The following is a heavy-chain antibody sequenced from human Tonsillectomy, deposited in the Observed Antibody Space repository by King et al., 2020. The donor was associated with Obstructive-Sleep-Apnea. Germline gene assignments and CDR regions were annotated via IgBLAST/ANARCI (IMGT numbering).Heavy chain of an antibody. V-gene: IGHV1-46*01. CDR2: INPSSGST. D-gene: IGHD2-2*01. Sequence: VQLVESGAEVKKPGTSVKISCKASGYSFTSYYFHWVRQAPGQGLEWLGVINPSSGSTTYAQKFQGRVTMTSDTSTSTVYMELSSLRSADTAVYYCAVLCSRTSCSSGYFFDHWGQGALVTVSS. CDR3: AVLCSRTSCSSGYFFDH. CDR1: GYSFTSYY. J-gene: IGHJ4*02.